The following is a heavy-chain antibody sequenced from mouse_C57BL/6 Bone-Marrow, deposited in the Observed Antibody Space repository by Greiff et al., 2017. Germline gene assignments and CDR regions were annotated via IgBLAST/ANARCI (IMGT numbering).Heavy chain of an antibody. Sequence: EVQGVESGAELVRPGSSVKMSCKTSGYTFTSYGINWVKQRPGQGLEWIGYIYIGNGYTEYNEKFKGKATLTSDTSSSTAYMQLSSLTSEDSAIYFCARKGIYYDYDYFDYWGQGTTLTVSS. D-gene: IGHD2-4*01. V-gene: IGHV1-58*01. CDR2: IYIGNGYT. CDR1: GYTFTSYG. CDR3: ARKGIYYDYDYFDY. J-gene: IGHJ2*01.